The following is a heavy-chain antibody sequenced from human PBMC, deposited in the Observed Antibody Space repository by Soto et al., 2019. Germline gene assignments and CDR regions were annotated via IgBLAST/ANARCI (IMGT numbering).Heavy chain of an antibody. CDR3: AKDIGVRTPIEVVTIDY. D-gene: IGHD3-22*01. J-gene: IGHJ4*02. Sequence: EVQLLESGGGLVQAGGSLRLSCAASGFTFSSYAMSRVRQAPGKGLEWVSSISGSVATTNYADSVKGRFTISRDKSKNTLYLQTNSLRAEDTAVYYCAKDIGVRTPIEVVTIDYCGQGTLVTASS. CDR1: GFTFSSYA. CDR2: ISGSVATT. V-gene: IGHV3-23*01.